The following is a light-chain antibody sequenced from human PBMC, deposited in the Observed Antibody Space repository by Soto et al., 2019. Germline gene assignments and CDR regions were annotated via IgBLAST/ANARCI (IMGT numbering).Light chain of an antibody. J-gene: IGKJ4*02. V-gene: IGKV3-15*01. CDR2: SAS. CDR1: QFVSTN. CDR3: QQFNDWPPLT. Sequence: EVVMTQSPATLSVSPGERATLSCRASQFVSTNLAWYQQKPGQAPRLLIYSASTRATGIPARFSGSGSGTEFTLTISSLQSEDSAVYYCQQFNDWPPLTFAGRTKVEIK.